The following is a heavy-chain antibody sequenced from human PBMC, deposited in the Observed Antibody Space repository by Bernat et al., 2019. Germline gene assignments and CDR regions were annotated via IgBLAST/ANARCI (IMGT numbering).Heavy chain of an antibody. J-gene: IGHJ1*01. D-gene: IGHD6-13*01. V-gene: IGHV3-23*01. CDR1: GFTFSSYA. Sequence: EVQLSESGGGLVQPGGSLRLSCAASGFTFSSYAMSWARQAPGKGLEWVAGITESGGNTYYADSVQGRFTISRDNSKNTLYLQINSLRAEDTAVYYCAKRYSTSWYVEQWGQGTLVTVSS. CDR3: AKRYSTSWYVEQ. CDR2: ITESGGNT.